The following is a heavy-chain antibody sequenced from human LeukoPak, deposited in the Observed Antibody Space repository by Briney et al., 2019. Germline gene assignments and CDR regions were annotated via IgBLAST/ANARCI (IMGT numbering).Heavy chain of an antibody. V-gene: IGHV1-69*01. J-gene: IGHJ4*02. CDR3: ARDLLLWFGRTGVAGEYYFDY. D-gene: IGHD3-10*01. CDR2: IIPMFGTA. Sequence: GSSVKVSCKASGGTFSSYAIGWVRQAPGQGLEWKGGIIPMFGTANYAQKVQGRVTITADESTSTAYMELSSLRSEDTAVYDCARDLLLWFGRTGVAGEYYFDYWGQGTLVTVSS. CDR1: GGTFSSYA.